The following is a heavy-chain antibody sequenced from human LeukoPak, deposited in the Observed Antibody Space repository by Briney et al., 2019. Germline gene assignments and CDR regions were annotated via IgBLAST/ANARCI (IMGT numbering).Heavy chain of an antibody. Sequence: GESLKISCKASGFKFTSYWIGWVRQMPGKGLEWMGNIYPIDSDTRYSPSFQGQVTMSVDKSISTAYLQWSSLKASDTAIYYCVTFVLTSSLDHWGQGTLVTVSS. CDR2: IYPIDSDT. J-gene: IGHJ5*02. D-gene: IGHD6-13*01. V-gene: IGHV5-51*01. CDR3: VTFVLTSSLDH. CDR1: GFKFTSYW.